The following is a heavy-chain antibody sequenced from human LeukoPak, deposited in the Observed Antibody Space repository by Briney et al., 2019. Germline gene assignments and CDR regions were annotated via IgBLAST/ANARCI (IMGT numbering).Heavy chain of an antibody. CDR2: INHSGST. D-gene: IGHD3-16*02. V-gene: IGHV4-34*01. J-gene: IGHJ4*02. CDR1: GGSFSGYY. Sequence: SETLSLTCAVYGGSFSGYYWSWIRQPPGKGLEWIGEINHSGSTNYNPSLKSRVTISVDTSKNQFSLKLSSVTAADTAVYYCARGNYDYVWGSYRYTGRGGAYYFGYWGQGTLVTVSS. CDR3: ARGNYDYVWGSYRYTGRGGAYYFGY.